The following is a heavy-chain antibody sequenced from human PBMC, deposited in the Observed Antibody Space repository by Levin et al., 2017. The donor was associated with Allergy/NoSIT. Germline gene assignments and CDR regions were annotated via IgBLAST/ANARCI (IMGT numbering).Heavy chain of an antibody. V-gene: IGHV4-34*01. D-gene: IGHD2-2*01. J-gene: IGHJ6*02. CDR3: ARGLVVPAATTYYYYGMDV. CDR1: GGSFSGYY. Sequence: SQTLSLTCAVYGGSFSGYYWSWIRQPPGKGLEWIGEINHSGSTNYNPSLKSRVTISVDTSKNQFSLKLSSVTAADTAVYYCARGLVVPAATTYYYYGMDVWGQGTTVTVSS. CDR2: INHSGST.